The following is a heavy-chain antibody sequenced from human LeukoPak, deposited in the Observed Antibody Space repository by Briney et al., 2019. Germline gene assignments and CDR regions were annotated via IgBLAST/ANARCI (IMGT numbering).Heavy chain of an antibody. V-gene: IGHV3-7*01. Sequence: GESLRLSCAASGFTFSSYWMNWVRQAPGKGLEWVANIKQDGSEKYYVYSVKGRFTISRDNAKNSLYLQINSLRAEDTAVYYCARYSSSSNNGYYWGQGTLVTVSS. CDR3: ARYSSSSNNGYY. D-gene: IGHD6-6*01. J-gene: IGHJ4*02. CDR2: IKQDGSEK. CDR1: GFTFSSYW.